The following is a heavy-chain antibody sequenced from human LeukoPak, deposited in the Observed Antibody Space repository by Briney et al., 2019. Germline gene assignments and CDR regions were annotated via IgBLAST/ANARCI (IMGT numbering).Heavy chain of an antibody. Sequence: GGSLRPSCAASGFIFNNYAMSWVRQAPGKGLEWVSSISTTGSTTYYADSVRGRFTISRDNSQNTLSLQMDSLTAVDTAVYSCATYDLWTTYYTFQYWGQGTLVSVSS. V-gene: IGHV3-23*01. CDR3: ATYDLWTTYYTFQY. CDR2: ISTTGSTT. CDR1: GFIFNNYA. J-gene: IGHJ4*02. D-gene: IGHD3-3*01.